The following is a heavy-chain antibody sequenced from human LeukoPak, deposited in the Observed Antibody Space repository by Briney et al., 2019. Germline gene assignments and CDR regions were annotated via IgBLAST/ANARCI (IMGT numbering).Heavy chain of an antibody. J-gene: IGHJ4*02. CDR2: ITSGSTI. V-gene: IGHV3-48*03. Sequence: GGSLRLSCAASGFTFSSYVMSWVRQAPGKGLEWVSYITSGSTIYYADSVKGRFTISRNNAKNSLYLQMNSLRGEDTAVYYCARGRYNYGSLSYSFDYWGQGTLVTVSS. CDR3: ARGRYNYGSLSYSFDY. D-gene: IGHD5-18*01. CDR1: GFTFSSYV.